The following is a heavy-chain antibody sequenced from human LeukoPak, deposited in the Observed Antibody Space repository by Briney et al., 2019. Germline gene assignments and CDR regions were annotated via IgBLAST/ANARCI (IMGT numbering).Heavy chain of an antibody. Sequence: GGSLRLSCAASGFTFSSYWMSWVRQAPGKGLEWVANIKQDGSEKYYVDSVKGRFTISRDNAKNSLYLQMYSLRAEDTAVYYCARGYSSSSYYYYGMDVWGKGTTVTVSS. J-gene: IGHJ6*04. CDR1: GFTFSSYW. CDR2: IKQDGSEK. V-gene: IGHV3-7*03. CDR3: ARGYSSSSYYYYGMDV. D-gene: IGHD6-13*01.